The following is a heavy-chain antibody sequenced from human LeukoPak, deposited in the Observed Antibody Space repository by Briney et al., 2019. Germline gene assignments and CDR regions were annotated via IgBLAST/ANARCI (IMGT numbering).Heavy chain of an antibody. CDR3: ARTIRYFDWFHY. CDR2: IIPIFGTA. V-gene: IGHV1-69*05. D-gene: IGHD3-9*01. J-gene: IGHJ4*02. CDR1: GGTFSSYA. Sequence: SVKVSCKASGGTFSSYAISWVRQAPGQGLEWMGRIIPIFGTANYAQKFQGRVTITTDESTSTAYMELSSLRSEDTAVYYCARTIRYFDWFHYWGQGTLVTVSS.